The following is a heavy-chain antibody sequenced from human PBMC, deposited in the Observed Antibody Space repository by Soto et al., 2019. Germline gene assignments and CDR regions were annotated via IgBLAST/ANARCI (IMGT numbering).Heavy chain of an antibody. CDR3: ERVPYGDSSFDP. CDR1: GGSISSYY. CDR2: IYYSGST. J-gene: IGHJ5*02. Sequence: SETLSLTCTVSGGSISSYYWSWIRQPPGKGLEWIGYIYYSGSTNYNPSLKSRVTISVDTSKNQFSLKLSSVTAADTAVYYCERVPYGDSSFDPWGQGTQVTVSS. D-gene: IGHD4-17*01. V-gene: IGHV4-59*01.